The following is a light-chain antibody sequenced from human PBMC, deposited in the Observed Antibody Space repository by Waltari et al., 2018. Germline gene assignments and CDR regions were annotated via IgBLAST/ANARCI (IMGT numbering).Light chain of an antibody. CDR3: QQRSNWPPSIT. Sequence: EIVLTQSPATLSLSPGERATLSCRASQSVSSYLAWYQQKPGQAPSLLIYDTSNRATGTPARFSGSGSGTDFTLTISSLEPEDFAVYYCQQRSNWPPSITFGQGTRLEIK. CDR2: DTS. J-gene: IGKJ5*01. V-gene: IGKV3-11*01. CDR1: QSVSSY.